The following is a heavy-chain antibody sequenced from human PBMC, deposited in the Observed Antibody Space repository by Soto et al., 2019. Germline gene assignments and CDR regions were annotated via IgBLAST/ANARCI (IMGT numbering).Heavy chain of an antibody. J-gene: IGHJ5*02. CDR1: GGSISSGGYY. CDR3: AKTYYYDSSGFPAWFDP. CDR2: IYYSGST. V-gene: IGHV4-31*03. D-gene: IGHD3-22*01. Sequence: SETLSLSCTVSGGSISSGGYYWSWIRQHPGKGLEWIGYIYYSGSTYYNPSLKSRVTISVDTSKNQFSLKLSSVTAADTAVYYCAKTYYYDSSGFPAWFDPWGQGTLVTVSS.